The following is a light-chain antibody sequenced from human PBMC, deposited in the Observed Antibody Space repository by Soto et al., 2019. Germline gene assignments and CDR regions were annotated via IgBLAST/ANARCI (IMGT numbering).Light chain of an antibody. CDR3: QQYNRLIT. CDR2: DAT. V-gene: IGKV1-5*01. CDR1: QTIDSW. J-gene: IGKJ5*01. Sequence: IQITQSPSILSASVGDSVTIPCRASQTIDSWVAWYQQKPGKAPKLLVYDATSLESGVSSRFSGSGYGTDFTLSINNLQPDDFATYYCQQYNRLITFGQGRRLEIK.